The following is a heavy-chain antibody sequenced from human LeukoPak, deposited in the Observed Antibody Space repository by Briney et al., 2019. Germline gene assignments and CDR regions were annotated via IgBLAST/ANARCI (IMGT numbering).Heavy chain of an antibody. J-gene: IGHJ4*02. CDR1: GFTFSSYA. V-gene: IGHV3-23*01. D-gene: IGHD2-2*01. Sequence: GGSLRLSCAASGFTFSSYAMSWVRQAPGKGLEWVSAISGSGGSTYYADSVKGRFSISRDNSKNTLYLQMNSLRAEDTAVYYCAKGHIVVVPAASRYNCLFDYWSQGTLVTVSS. CDR2: ISGSGGST. CDR3: AKGHIVVVPAASRYNCLFDY.